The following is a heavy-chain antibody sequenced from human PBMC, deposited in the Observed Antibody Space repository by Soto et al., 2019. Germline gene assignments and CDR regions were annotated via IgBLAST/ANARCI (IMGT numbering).Heavy chain of an antibody. CDR1: GFTFCNYA. D-gene: IGHD6-25*01. CDR3: AKFFVETGSNSGWPWSFHY. J-gene: IGHJ4*02. V-gene: IGHV3-23*01. CDR2: ISGSGGTT. Sequence: EVQLLESGGGLVQPGRALRLSCAASGFTFCNYAMSWVRQAPGQGLDWVSAISGSGGTTYYADSVKGRFTISRDNSKNTLFLQMNSLRAEDAAVYYCAKFFVETGSNSGWPWSFHYWGQGTLVTVSS.